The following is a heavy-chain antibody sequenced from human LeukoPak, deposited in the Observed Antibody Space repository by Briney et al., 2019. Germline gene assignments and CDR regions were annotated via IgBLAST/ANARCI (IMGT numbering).Heavy chain of an antibody. V-gene: IGHV1-2*02. J-gene: IGHJ5*02. CDR3: ARDQDLST. CDR1: GYTFTGYY. D-gene: IGHD2-15*01. Sequence: ASVKVSCKSSGYTFTGYYIHWVRQAPGQGLEWMGWINPNSGGTNYAQKFQGRVTMTRDTSISTTYMELSSLKSDDTAVYYCARDQDLSTWGQGTLVTVSS. CDR2: INPNSGGT.